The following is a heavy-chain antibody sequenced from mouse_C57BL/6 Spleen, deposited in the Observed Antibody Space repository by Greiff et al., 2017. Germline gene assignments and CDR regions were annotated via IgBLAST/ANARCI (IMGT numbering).Heavy chain of an antibody. V-gene: IGHV1-76*01. CDR3: ARYGYYGSSRIDY. CDR1: GYTFTDYY. CDR2: IYPGSGNT. Sequence: QVQLKQSGAELVRPGASVKLSCKASGYTFTDYYINWVKQRPGQGLEWIARIYPGSGNTYYNEKFKGKATLTAEKSSSTAYMQLSGLTSEDSAVYFVARYGYYGSSRIDYWGQGTTLTVSS. D-gene: IGHD1-1*01. J-gene: IGHJ2*01.